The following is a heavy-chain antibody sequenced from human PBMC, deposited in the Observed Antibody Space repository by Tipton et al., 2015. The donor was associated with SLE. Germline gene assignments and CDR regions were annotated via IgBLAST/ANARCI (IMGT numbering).Heavy chain of an antibody. CDR2: MNPNTGDI. CDR3: ARGLRGTGSYYFDS. D-gene: IGHD3-9*01. Sequence: QSGPEVKKPGASVKVSCKASGYTFTSHHINWVRQDTGQGLEWLGWMNPNTGDIGYAQKIQGRVTMTTNTSIGTAFMELSSLTSEDTAVYYCARGLRGTGSYYFDSWGQGTLVTVSS. J-gene: IGHJ4*02. CDR1: GYTFTSHH. V-gene: IGHV1-8*01.